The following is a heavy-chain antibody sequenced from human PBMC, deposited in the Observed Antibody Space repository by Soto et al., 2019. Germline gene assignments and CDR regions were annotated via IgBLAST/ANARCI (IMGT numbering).Heavy chain of an antibody. CDR2: IYWDDDK. V-gene: IGHV2-5*02. D-gene: IGHD3-22*01. CDR1: GFSLSTSGVG. CDR3: AHYYDSSCYYYDSWFDP. J-gene: IGHJ5*02. Sequence: QITLKESGPTLVKPTQTLTLTCTFSGFSLSTSGVGVGWIRQPPGKALEWLSLIYWDDDKRYSPSLKSRLTITKDTSKNQVVRTMTNMDPVDTATYYCAHYYDSSCYYYDSWFDPWGQGTLVTVSS.